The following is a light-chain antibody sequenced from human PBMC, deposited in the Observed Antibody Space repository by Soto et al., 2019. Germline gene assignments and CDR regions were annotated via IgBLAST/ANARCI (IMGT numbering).Light chain of an antibody. CDR3: QQSYSAPLT. J-gene: IGKJ4*01. CDR1: QRISNS. V-gene: IGKV1-39*01. Sequence: IQMTQSPSSLSAFVGDRVTVTCRTSQRISNSLNWYQQKPGQAPLLLIYSTSSLHTGVPSRFSGSGSGTDFTLTISGLQSEDFATYFCQQSYSAPLTFGGGTKVDIK. CDR2: STS.